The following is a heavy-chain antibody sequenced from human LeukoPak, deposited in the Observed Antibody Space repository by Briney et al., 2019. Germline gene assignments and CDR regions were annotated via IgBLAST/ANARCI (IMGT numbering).Heavy chain of an antibody. CDR3: ATYYVGVSGRGH. V-gene: IGHV4-61*03. D-gene: IGHD3-16*01. J-gene: IGHJ4*02. CDR1: GASVSSNSYH. Sequence: SETLSLTCTVSGASVSSNSYHWSWIRQAPGKGLEWIGHSGNSDYKPSLKSRVTISTDTSNNHFSLNLVSVTAADTAVYYCATYYVGVSGRGHWGPGTLVTVSS. CDR2: HSGNS.